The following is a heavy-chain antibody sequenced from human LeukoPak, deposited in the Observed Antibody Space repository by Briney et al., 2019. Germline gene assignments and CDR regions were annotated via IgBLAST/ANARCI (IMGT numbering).Heavy chain of an antibody. D-gene: IGHD1-26*01. V-gene: IGHV4-61*01. J-gene: IGHJ3*02. CDR1: GVSVSVRNYY. Sequence: SETLSLTCTVSGVSVSVRNYYWSWIRQPPGKGLEWIGYIYYSGSTNYNPSLKSRVTISVDTSKNQFSLELSSVTAADTAVYYCARTYSIVGARGAFDIWGQGTMVTVSS. CDR3: ARTYSIVGARGAFDI. CDR2: IYYSGST.